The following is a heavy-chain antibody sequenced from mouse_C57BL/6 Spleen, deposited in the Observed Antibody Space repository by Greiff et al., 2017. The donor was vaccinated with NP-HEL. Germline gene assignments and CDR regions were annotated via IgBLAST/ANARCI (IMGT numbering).Heavy chain of an antibody. J-gene: IGHJ2*01. Sequence: DVKLQESGPGMVKPSQSLSLTCTVTGYSITSGYDWHWIRHFPGNKLEWMGYISYSGSTNYNPSLKSRISITHDTSKNHFFLKLNSVTTEDTATYYCARGYYGTYYFDYWGQGTTLTVSS. CDR3: ARGYYGTYYFDY. CDR1: GYSITSGYD. CDR2: ISYSGST. D-gene: IGHD1-1*01. V-gene: IGHV3-1*01.